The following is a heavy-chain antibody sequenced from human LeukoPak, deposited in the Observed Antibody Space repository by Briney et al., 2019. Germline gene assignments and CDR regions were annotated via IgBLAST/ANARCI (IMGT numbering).Heavy chain of an antibody. J-gene: IGHJ6*02. CDR2: MNPNSGNT. CDR3: ARGLHSGWYRYYYYGMDV. V-gene: IGHV1-8*01. Sequence: ASVKVSCKASGYTFTSYDINWMRQATGQGPEWMGWMNPNSGNTGYAQKFQGGVTMTRNTSISTAYMELSSLRSEDTAVYYCARGLHSGWYRYYYYGMDVWGQGTTVTVSS. CDR1: GYTFTSYD. D-gene: IGHD6-19*01.